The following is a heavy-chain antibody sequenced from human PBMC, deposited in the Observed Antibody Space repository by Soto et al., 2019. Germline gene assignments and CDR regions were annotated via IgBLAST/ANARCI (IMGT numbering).Heavy chain of an antibody. Sequence: GGSLRLSCAASGFTFSYYNMHWARQAPGKGPEWVAFIYDDGTTKYYADSVKGRFTISRDNAKNSVYLQMNSLRVEDTALYYCAKDSLQGWFDPWGQGTLVTVSS. J-gene: IGHJ5*02. V-gene: IGHV3-30*02. CDR1: GFTFSYYN. CDR2: IYDDGTTK. CDR3: AKDSLQGWFDP.